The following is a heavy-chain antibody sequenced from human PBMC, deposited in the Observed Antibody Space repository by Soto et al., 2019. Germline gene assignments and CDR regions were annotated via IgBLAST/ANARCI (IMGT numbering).Heavy chain of an antibody. V-gene: IGHV4-59*01. CDR2: IYYSGST. CDR1: GGSISSYY. CDR3: ARDGPSISYYDSSGWFDP. J-gene: IGHJ5*02. D-gene: IGHD3-22*01. Sequence: SETLSLTCTVSGGSISSYYWSWIRQPPVKGLEWIGYIYYSGSTNYTPSLKSRVTISVDTSKNQFSLKLSSVTAADTAVYYCARDGPSISYYDSSGWFDPWGQGTLVTVSS.